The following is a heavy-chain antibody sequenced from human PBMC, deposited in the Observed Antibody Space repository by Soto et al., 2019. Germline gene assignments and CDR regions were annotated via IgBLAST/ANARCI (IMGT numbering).Heavy chain of an antibody. V-gene: IGHV1-46*01. Sequence: QMQLVQSGAEVKKPGASVKVSCKASGYTFTSYQMHWVRQAPGQGLEWMGIINPSGGRITYAPRFQGRVMMTRDTSTNTVYMELRSLRSEDTAVYYCARDGPPTTTGVGPSYTMDVWGQGTTDRL. CDR2: INPSGGRI. J-gene: IGHJ6*02. D-gene: IGHD3-3*01. CDR3: ARDGPPTTTGVGPSYTMDV. CDR1: GYTFTSYQ.